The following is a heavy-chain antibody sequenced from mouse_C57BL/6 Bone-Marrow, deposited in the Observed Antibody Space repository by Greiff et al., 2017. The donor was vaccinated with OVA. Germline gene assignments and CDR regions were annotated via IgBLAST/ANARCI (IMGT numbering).Heavy chain of an antibody. CDR1: GFSLTSYG. Sequence: VKVVESGPGLVQPSQSLSITCTVSGFSLTSYGVHWVRQSPGKGLEWLGVIWSGGSTDYNAAFISRLSISKDNSKSQVFFIMNSLQADDTAIHYCARNREYFDVWGTGTTVTVSS. J-gene: IGHJ1*03. CDR2: IWSGGST. CDR3: ARNREYFDV. V-gene: IGHV2-2*01.